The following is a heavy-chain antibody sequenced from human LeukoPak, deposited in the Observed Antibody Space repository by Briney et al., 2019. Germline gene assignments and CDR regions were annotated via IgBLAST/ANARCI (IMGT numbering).Heavy chain of an antibody. Sequence: PGGSLRLSCAASGFTFSGSALHWVRQASGKGLEWVGRIRSKANSYATAYAASVKGRFTISRDDSKNTAYLQMNSLKTEDTAVYYCTGHESIAAAGTSVDYWGQGTLVTVSS. CDR2: IRSKANSYAT. V-gene: IGHV3-73*01. CDR3: TGHESIAAAGTSVDY. J-gene: IGHJ4*02. D-gene: IGHD6-13*01. CDR1: GFTFSGSA.